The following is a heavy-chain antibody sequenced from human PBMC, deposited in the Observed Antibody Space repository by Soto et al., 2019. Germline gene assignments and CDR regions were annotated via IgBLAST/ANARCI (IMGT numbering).Heavy chain of an antibody. CDR1: GFRISSYW. CDR3: GRGHSAPDY. CDR2: IMQDGSGK. Sequence: EVQLVESGGGLVQPGGSLRLSCTVSGFRISSYWMSWVRQASGKGLEWVANIMQDGSGKQYVDSVEGRFTISRDNAKNSVYLQMNGLRVEDTAVYYCGRGHSAPDYWGQGTLVTVSA. J-gene: IGHJ4*02. V-gene: IGHV3-7*01.